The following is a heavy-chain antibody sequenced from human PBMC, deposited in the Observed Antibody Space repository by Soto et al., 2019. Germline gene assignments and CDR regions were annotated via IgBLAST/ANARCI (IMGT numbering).Heavy chain of an antibody. CDR2: ITGSGDST. CDR3: AKVVAGWDLHFDF. D-gene: IGHD6-19*01. V-gene: IGHV3-23*01. Sequence: EVQLLESGGGLVQPGGSLRLSCAASGFTFINYAMTWVRQAPGKGLEWVSVITGSGDSTYYADSVKGRFTISRDNSRNTLYLQMNSLRAEDTAVYYFAKVVAGWDLHFDFWGQGTLVTVSS. CDR1: GFTFINYA. J-gene: IGHJ4*02.